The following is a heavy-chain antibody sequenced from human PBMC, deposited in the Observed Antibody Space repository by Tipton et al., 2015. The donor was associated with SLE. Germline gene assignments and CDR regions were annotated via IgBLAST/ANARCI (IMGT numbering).Heavy chain of an antibody. Sequence: TLSLTCAVYGGSFSGYYWSWIRQHPGKGLEWIGYIYYSGSTYYNPSLKSRVTISVDTSKNQFSLKLSSVTAADTAVYYCARDLSPLGYWGQVTLVTVSS. CDR3: ARDLSPLGY. CDR1: GGSFSGYY. CDR2: IYYSGST. J-gene: IGHJ4*02. V-gene: IGHV4-31*11.